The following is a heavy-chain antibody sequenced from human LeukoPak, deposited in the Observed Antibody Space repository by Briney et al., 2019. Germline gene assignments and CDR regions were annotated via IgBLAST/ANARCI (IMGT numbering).Heavy chain of an antibody. CDR3: AKSGGSGGYWFVGGPFDY. Sequence: ASVKVSCKASGGTFSSYAISWVRQAPGQGLEWMGGIIPIFGTANYAQKFQGRVTITADKSTSTAYMELSSLRAEDTAVYYCAKSGGSGGYWFVGGPFDYWGQGTLVTVSS. V-gene: IGHV1-69*06. CDR1: GGTFSSYA. J-gene: IGHJ4*02. CDR2: IIPIFGTA. D-gene: IGHD3-22*01.